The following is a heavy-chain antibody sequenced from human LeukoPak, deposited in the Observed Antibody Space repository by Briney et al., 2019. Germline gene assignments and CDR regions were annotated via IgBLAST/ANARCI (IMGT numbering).Heavy chain of an antibody. J-gene: IGHJ6*01. CDR3: ARDRVAAAVKPYYYYYGMDV. D-gene: IGHD6-13*01. Sequence: SQTLSLTCTVSGGSISSGGYYWSWIRQHPGKGLEWIGYIYYSGSTYYNPSLKSRVTISVDTSKNQFSLKLSSVTAADTAVYYCARDRVAAAVKPYYYYYGMDVWGKGPRSPSPQ. CDR1: GGSISSGGYY. CDR2: IYYSGST. V-gene: IGHV4-31*03.